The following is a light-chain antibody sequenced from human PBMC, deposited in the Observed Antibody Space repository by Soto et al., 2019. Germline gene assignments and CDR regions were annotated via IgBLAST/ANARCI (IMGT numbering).Light chain of an antibody. CDR2: AAS. V-gene: IGKV1-39*01. CDR1: QSISSY. J-gene: IGKJ2*01. CDR3: QQSYSTLMYT. Sequence: DIQMTQSPSSLSASVGDRVTITCRASQSISSYLNWYQQKPGKAPKLLIYAASSLQSGVPSRFSGSGSGTDFTLTISSLQPEDFANYYCQQSYSTLMYTFGQGTKVDI.